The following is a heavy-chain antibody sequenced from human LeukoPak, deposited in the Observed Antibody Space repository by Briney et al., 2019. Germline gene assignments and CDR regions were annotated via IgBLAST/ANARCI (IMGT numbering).Heavy chain of an antibody. CDR2: IKQDGSEK. Sequence: PGGSLRLSCAASGFTFSSYALSWVRQAPGKGLEWVANIKQDGSEKYYVDSVKGRFTISRDNAKNTLYLQMNSLRAEDTGVYYCARANHPTYYDSSGYYQDYWGQGTLVTVSS. D-gene: IGHD3-22*01. V-gene: IGHV3-7*02. CDR1: GFTFSSYA. J-gene: IGHJ4*02. CDR3: ARANHPTYYDSSGYYQDY.